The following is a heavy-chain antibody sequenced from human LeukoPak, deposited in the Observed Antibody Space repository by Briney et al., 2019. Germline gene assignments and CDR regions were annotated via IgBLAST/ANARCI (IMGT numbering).Heavy chain of an antibody. D-gene: IGHD3-22*01. CDR3: AKDLSYYDSSGPFDY. Sequence: GGSLRLSCAASGFTVSSNYMSWVRQAPGKGLEWVSVIYSGGSTYYADSVKGRFTISRDNSKNTLYLQMNSLRAEDTAVYYCAKDLSYYDSSGPFDYWGQGTLVTVSS. J-gene: IGHJ4*02. CDR2: IYSGGST. CDR1: GFTVSSNY. V-gene: IGHV3-66*01.